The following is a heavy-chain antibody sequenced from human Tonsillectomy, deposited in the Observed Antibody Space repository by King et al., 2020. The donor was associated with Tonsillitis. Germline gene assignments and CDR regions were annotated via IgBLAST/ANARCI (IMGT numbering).Heavy chain of an antibody. V-gene: IGHV4-34*01. D-gene: IGHD3-10*01. Sequence: VQLQQWGAGLLKPSETLSLTCAVYGGSFSGYYWSWIRQPPGKGLEWIGEINHSGSTNYNPSLKSRVTISLDTSKNQFSLKLSSVTAADTTVYYCARGKGILWFGESINFFGYWGRGTLVTVSS. J-gene: IGHJ4*02. CDR2: INHSGST. CDR3: ARGKGILWFGESINFFGY. CDR1: GGSFSGYY.